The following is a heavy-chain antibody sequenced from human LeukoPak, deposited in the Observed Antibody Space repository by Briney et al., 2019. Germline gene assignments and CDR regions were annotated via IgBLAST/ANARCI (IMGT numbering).Heavy chain of an antibody. D-gene: IGHD1-7*01. CDR1: GGPISSSSYY. CDR3: ARDRNYEVY. Sequence: PSETLSLTCTVSGGPISSSSYYWGWIRQPPGKGLEWIGSIYYSGSTYYNPTLKSRVTISVDTSKNQFSLKLSSVTAADTAVYYCARDRNYEVYWGQGTLVTVSS. V-gene: IGHV4-39*07. CDR2: IYYSGST. J-gene: IGHJ4*02.